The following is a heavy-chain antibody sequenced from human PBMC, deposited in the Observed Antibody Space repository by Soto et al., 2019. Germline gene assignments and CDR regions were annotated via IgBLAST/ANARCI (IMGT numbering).Heavy chain of an antibody. J-gene: IGHJ1*01. D-gene: IGHD3-22*01. CDR3: AKDGAYYYDSSGYLDQYFQH. CDR1: GFTFSSYG. CDR2: ISYDGSNK. Sequence: GGSLRLSCAASGFTFSSYGMHWVRQAPGKRLEWVAVISYDGSNKHYADSVKGRFTITRDNSKNTLYLQMNSLRAEDTAVYYCAKDGAYYYDSSGYLDQYFQHWGQGTLVTVSS. V-gene: IGHV3-30*18.